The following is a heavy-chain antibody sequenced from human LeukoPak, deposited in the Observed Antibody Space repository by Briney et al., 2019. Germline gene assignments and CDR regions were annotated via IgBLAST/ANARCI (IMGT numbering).Heavy chain of an antibody. CDR3: ARARYRAGNWFDP. CDR1: GFTFSSYW. CDR2: INSDGSST. J-gene: IGHJ5*02. D-gene: IGHD3-16*02. V-gene: IGHV3-74*01. Sequence: PGGSLRLSCAASGFTFSSYWMHWVRQAPGKGLVWVSRINSDGSSTSYADSVKGRFTISRDNAKNTLYLQMNSLRAEDTAVYYCARARYRAGNWFDPWGQGTLVTVSS.